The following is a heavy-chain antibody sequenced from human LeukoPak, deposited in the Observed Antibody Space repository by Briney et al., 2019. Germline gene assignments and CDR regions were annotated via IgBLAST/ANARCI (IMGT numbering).Heavy chain of an antibody. CDR1: GYTFTSYD. V-gene: IGHV1-8*03. Sequence: ASVKVSCKASGYTFTSYDINWVRQATGQGLEWMGWMNPNSGNTGYAQKFQGRVTITRNTSISTAYMELSSLRSEDTAVYYCARGRATVTTKYYNWFDPWGQGTLVTVSS. CDR3: ARGRATVTTKYYNWFDP. J-gene: IGHJ5*02. D-gene: IGHD4-17*01. CDR2: MNPNSGNT.